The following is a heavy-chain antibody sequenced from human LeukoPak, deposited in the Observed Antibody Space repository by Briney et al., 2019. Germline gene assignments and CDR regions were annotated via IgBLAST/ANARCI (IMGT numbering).Heavy chain of an antibody. Sequence: ASVKVSCKTSNYTFTNYGISWVRQAPGQGLEWMGWISAYNGNTNYAQKLQGRVTMTTDTSTSTAYMERRSLRSDDTAVYYCARGWQAAFDYWGQGTLVNVSS. CDR2: ISAYNGNT. V-gene: IGHV1-18*01. D-gene: IGHD6-25*01. CDR1: NYTFTNYG. J-gene: IGHJ4*02. CDR3: ARGWQAAFDY.